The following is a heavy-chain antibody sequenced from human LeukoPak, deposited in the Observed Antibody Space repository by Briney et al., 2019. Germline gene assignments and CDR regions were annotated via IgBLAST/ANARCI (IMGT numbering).Heavy chain of an antibody. V-gene: IGHV3-74*01. CDR2: INSDGSST. Sequence: GGSLRLSCAASGFTFSIYWVHWVRQAPGKGLVWVSSINSDGSSTSYADSVKGRFTISRDNAKNTLYLQMNTLRAEDTAVYYCARLRAGDYFDYWGQGTLVTVSS. D-gene: IGHD6-19*01. J-gene: IGHJ4*02. CDR3: ARLRAGDYFDY. CDR1: GFTFSIYW.